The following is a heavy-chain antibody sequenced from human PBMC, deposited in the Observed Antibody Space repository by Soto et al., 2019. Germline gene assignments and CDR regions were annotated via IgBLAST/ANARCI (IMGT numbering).Heavy chain of an antibody. J-gene: IGHJ4*02. CDR3: ARGRSTDYYDISGPLGY. D-gene: IGHD3-22*01. Sequence: ASVKVSCKASGYAFPSYGMSSVRQAHGRGLEWMGGIIPILGTDTXAQKFKXXVTITADESTSTAYLELSSLRSEDTAVYYCARGRSTDYYDISGPLGYGGQGALVTVSS. CDR1: GYAFPSYG. V-gene: IGHV1-69*13. CDR2: IIPILGTD.